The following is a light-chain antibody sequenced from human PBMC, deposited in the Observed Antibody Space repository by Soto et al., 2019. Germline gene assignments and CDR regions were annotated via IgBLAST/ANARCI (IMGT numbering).Light chain of an antibody. CDR3: CSYADSYTYV. J-gene: IGLJ1*01. Sequence: QSVLTQPRSVSGSPGQSVTISCTGTSSDVGGYNYVSWYQQYPGKAPKLLIYGVTERPSGVPDRFSGSKSGSTASLTISGLQAEDEADYYCCSYADSYTYVFVSGTKVTVL. CDR2: GVT. CDR1: SSDVGGYNY. V-gene: IGLV2-11*01.